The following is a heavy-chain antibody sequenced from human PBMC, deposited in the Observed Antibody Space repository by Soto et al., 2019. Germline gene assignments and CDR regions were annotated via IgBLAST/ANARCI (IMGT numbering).Heavy chain of an antibody. CDR2: IYSGGST. D-gene: IGHD3-3*01. V-gene: IGHV3-66*04. Sequence: GESLKISCAASGFTVSSNYMSWVRQAPGKGLEWVSVIYSGGSTYYADSVKGRFTISRDNSKNTLYLQMNSLRAEDTAVYYCASQYYDFWSGPMPYYYYYMDVWGKGTTVTVSS. CDR3: ASQYYDFWSGPMPYYYYYMDV. CDR1: GFTVSSNY. J-gene: IGHJ6*03.